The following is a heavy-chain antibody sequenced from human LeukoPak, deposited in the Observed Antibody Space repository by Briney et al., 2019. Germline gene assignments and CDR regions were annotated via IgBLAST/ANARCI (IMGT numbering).Heavy chain of an antibody. Sequence: SETLSLTCTVSGGSISSYYWSWIRQPAGKGLEWIGRIYTSGSTNYNPSLKSRVTMSVDTSKNQFSLKLSSVTAADTAVYYCARGRLYCSSTSCYDQFDYWGQGTLVTVSS. D-gene: IGHD2-2*01. CDR1: GGSISSYY. CDR2: IYTSGST. CDR3: ARGRLYCSSTSCYDQFDY. V-gene: IGHV4-4*07. J-gene: IGHJ4*02.